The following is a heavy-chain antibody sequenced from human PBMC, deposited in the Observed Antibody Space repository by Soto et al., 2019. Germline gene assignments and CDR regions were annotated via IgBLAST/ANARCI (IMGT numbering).Heavy chain of an antibody. CDR3: ARDLGWWYRGSI. Sequence: GALRLSCAASGFTVRINYMSWFRQAPGKGLEWVSVIYSGGSTYYADSVKGRFTISRDNSKNTLYLQMNSLRAEDTAVYYCARDLGWWYRGSIWGQGTMVTVSS. CDR1: GFTVRINY. CDR2: IYSGGST. D-gene: IGHD2-15*01. J-gene: IGHJ3*02. V-gene: IGHV3-53*01.